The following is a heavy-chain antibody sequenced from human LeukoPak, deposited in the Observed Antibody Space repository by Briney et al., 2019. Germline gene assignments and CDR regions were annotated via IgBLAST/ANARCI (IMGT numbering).Heavy chain of an antibody. Sequence: SETLSLTCTVSGGSISSGSYYWSWIRRPAGKGLEWIGRMYTSGSTNYNPSLESRVTISVDTSKNQFSLKLSSVTAADTAVYYCARAFRADGFDLWGQGTMVTVSS. CDR2: MYTSGST. J-gene: IGHJ3*01. V-gene: IGHV4-61*02. CDR3: ARAFRADGFDL. CDR1: GGSISSGSYY.